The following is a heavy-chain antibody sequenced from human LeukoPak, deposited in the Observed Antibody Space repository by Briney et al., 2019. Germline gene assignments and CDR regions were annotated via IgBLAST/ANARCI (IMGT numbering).Heavy chain of an antibody. V-gene: IGHV3-48*02. Sequence: HPGGSLRLSCAASGFTFSSYSTNWVRQAPGKGLEWVSYISSSSSTIYYADSVKGRFTISRDNAKNSLYLQMNSLRDEDTAVYYCARVESYYYGMDVWGQGTTVTVSS. CDR3: ARVESYYYGMDV. J-gene: IGHJ6*02. CDR1: GFTFSSYS. CDR2: ISSSSSTI.